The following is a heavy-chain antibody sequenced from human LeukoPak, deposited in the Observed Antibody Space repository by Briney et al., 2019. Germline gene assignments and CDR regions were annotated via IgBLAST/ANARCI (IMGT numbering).Heavy chain of an antibody. Sequence: PGGSLRLSCAASGFSFSNYAMSWVRQPPGKGLEWVSAISRSGDNTYYAESVKGRFTISRDNSQNTLYLQLSSLRAADTALYYCAKEKSNSWYGAFDIWAQGTMVTVSS. CDR3: AKEKSNSWYGAFDI. V-gene: IGHV3-23*01. J-gene: IGHJ3*02. CDR1: GFSFSNYA. CDR2: ISRSGDNT. D-gene: IGHD6-13*01.